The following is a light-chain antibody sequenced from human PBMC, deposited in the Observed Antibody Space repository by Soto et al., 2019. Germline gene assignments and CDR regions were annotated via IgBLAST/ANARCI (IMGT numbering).Light chain of an antibody. J-gene: IGKJ1*01. CDR3: QQRSNWPPLT. V-gene: IGKV3-11*01. Sequence: EIVLTQSPATLSLSPGERATLSCRASQSVSSYLAWYQQKPGQAPRLLIYDASTRATAIPARFSGSGSGTDFTLTISSLEPEEFAVYYCQQRSNWPPLTFGQGTKVEIK. CDR2: DAS. CDR1: QSVSSY.